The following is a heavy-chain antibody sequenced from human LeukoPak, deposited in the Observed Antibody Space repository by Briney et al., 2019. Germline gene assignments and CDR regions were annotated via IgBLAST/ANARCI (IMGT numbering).Heavy chain of an antibody. V-gene: IGHV4-59*01. J-gene: IGHJ4*02. CDR3: ARSAGSTMFIDY. D-gene: IGHD3-10*02. CDR1: GGSISPYY. CDR2: IYYSGNT. Sequence: PSETLSLTCTVSGGSISPYYWSWIRQPPGKGLEWLGYIYYSGNTDYNPSLTSRVAISVDTSKNQFSLKLSSVTAADPAVDYCARSAGSTMFIDYWGQGTLVTVSS.